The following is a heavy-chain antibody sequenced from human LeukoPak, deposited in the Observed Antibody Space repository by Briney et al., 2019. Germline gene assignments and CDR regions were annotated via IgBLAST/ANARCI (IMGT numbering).Heavy chain of an antibody. D-gene: IGHD3-10*01. CDR2: IKEDGSEM. V-gene: IGHV3-7*01. Sequence: DPGGSLRLSCAASGFNFSTYWMTWVRQVLGKGLEWVANIKEDGSEMYYVDAVKGRFSISRDNAKTSLYLQMNNLSVADTAVYYCVTDQTGRHPYFFDYWGQGTLVTVSS. J-gene: IGHJ4*02. CDR3: VTDQTGRHPYFFDY. CDR1: GFNFSTYW.